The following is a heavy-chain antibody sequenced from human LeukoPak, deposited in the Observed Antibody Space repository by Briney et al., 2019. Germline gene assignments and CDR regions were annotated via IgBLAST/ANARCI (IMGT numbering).Heavy chain of an antibody. D-gene: IGHD4-17*01. CDR2: IKQDGSEK. CDR1: GFTFSSYW. Sequence: PGGSLRLSCAASGFTFSSYWMSWVRQAPGKGLEWVANIKQDGSEKYYVDSVKGRFTISRDNAKNSLYLQMNSLRAEDTAVYYCAKGHDYGDLIIDYWGQGTLVTVSS. CDR3: AKGHDYGDLIIDY. J-gene: IGHJ4*02. V-gene: IGHV3-7*03.